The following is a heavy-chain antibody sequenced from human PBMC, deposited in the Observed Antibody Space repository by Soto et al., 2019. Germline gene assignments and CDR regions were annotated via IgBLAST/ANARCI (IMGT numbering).Heavy chain of an antibody. CDR3: VKDRDSNSWPSRDV. V-gene: IGHV1-18*01. J-gene: IGHJ6*02. CDR1: GYTFTRNG. CDR2: ISPNTGNI. D-gene: IGHD3-22*01. Sequence: QVHLVQSGAEVKKPGASVNVSCKTSGYTFTRNGISWVRQAPGQGLEWMGWISPNTGNIKYAQKLQGRVIMTTDTSTSTAYIELRSLRSDDTAVYYCVKDRDSNSWPSRDVWGPGTTVTLSS.